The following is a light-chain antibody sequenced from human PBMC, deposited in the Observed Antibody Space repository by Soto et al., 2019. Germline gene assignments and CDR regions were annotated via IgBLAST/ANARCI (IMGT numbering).Light chain of an antibody. CDR1: YSDVDGYDY. CDR3: SSYSRSSTYV. CDR2: EVS. Sequence: QSVLTQPASVSGPPGQSITISCTGSYSDVDGYDYVSWYQQHPGKAPKLIIFEVSNRPSGVSYRFSGSKSATMASLTISGLQAEDEADYYCSSYSRSSTYVFGTGTKVTVL. J-gene: IGLJ1*01. V-gene: IGLV2-14*01.